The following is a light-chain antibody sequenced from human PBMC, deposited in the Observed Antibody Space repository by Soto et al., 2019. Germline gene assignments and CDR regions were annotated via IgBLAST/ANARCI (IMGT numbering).Light chain of an antibody. J-gene: IGKJ1*01. CDR1: QSISSW. V-gene: IGKV1-5*01. CDR3: QQYNNYWT. Sequence: DMQMTQSPSTLSASVGDRVTITCRASQSISSWLAWYQQKPGKAPKLLIYDASSLESGVPSRFSGSGSATEFTLTISSLQPADFATYYCQQYNNYWTFGQGTKVDIK. CDR2: DAS.